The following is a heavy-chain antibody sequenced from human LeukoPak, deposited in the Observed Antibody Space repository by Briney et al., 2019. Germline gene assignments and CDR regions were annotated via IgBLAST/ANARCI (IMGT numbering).Heavy chain of an antibody. CDR3: EREIAGIGY. D-gene: IGHD6-13*01. CDR2: INHSGST. V-gene: IGHV4-34*01. Sequence: SETLSLTCAVYGGSFSGYYWSWIRQPPGKGLEWIGEINHSGSTNYNPSLKSRVTISVDTSKNQFSLKLSSVTAADTAVYYCEREIAGIGYWGQGTLVTVSS. CDR1: GGSFSGYY. J-gene: IGHJ4*02.